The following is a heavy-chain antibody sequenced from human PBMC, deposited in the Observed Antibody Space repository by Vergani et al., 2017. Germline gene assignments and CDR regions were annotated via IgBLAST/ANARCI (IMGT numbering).Heavy chain of an antibody. CDR3: GKTQGTVVGTWFFDP. CDR2: TRPHEDGA. CDR1: GLTLSSYG. D-gene: IGHD1-7*01. V-gene: IGHV3-30*02. J-gene: IGHJ5*02. Sequence: QVQLVESGGGVVQPGGSMRLSCSASGLTLSSYGVNWVRQAPGRGLESVTFTRPHEDGAFYSASVRGRFTVSRDNSKNTLYLEMNRLNVDDTAIYYCGKTQGTVVGTWFFDPWGKGTPVTVSS.